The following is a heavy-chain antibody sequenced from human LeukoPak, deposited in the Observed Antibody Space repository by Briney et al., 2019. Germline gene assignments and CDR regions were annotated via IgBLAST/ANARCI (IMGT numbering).Heavy chain of an antibody. V-gene: IGHV4-39*07. J-gene: IGHJ3*02. Sequence: PSETLSLTCSVSGGSINSSSYYWGWIRQPPGKGLEWIAEISDSGIINFNPTLKSRIAISIDTSKNQFFLNLNSVTAADTAVYYCVERPEKWELHKRDSFDTWGQGTMVTVSS. D-gene: IGHD1-26*01. CDR2: ISDSGII. CDR1: GGSINSSSYY. CDR3: VERPEKWELHKRDSFDT.